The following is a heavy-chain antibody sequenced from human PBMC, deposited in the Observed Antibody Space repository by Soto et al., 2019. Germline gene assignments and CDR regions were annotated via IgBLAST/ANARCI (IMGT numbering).Heavy chain of an antibody. V-gene: IGHV5-51*01. Sequence: GEPLKISCKGSGYSFTSYWIGWVRQMPGKGLEWMGIIYPGDSDTRYSPSFQGQVTISADKSISTAYLQWSSLKASDTAMYYCARSITGTTMRYYYYGMDVWGQGTTVTVSS. CDR1: GYSFTSYW. CDR2: IYPGDSDT. J-gene: IGHJ6*02. CDR3: ARSITGTTMRYYYYGMDV. D-gene: IGHD1-7*01.